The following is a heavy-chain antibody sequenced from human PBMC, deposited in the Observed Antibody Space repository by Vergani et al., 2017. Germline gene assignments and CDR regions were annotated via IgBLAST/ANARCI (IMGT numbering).Heavy chain of an antibody. V-gene: IGHV3-30*18. CDR3: AKDVRGYSLVGY. CDR2: ISYDGSNK. D-gene: IGHD3-3*01. J-gene: IGHJ4*02. Sequence: QVQLVESGGGVVQPGRSLRLSCAASGFTFSSYGMHWVRQAPGKGLEWVAVISYDGSNKYYADSVKGRFTISRDNSKNTLYLQMNSLRAEDTAVYYCAKDVRGYSLVGYWGQGTLVTVSS. CDR1: GFTFSSYG.